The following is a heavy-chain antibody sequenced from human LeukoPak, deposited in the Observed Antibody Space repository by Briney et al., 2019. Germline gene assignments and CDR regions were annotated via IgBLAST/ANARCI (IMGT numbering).Heavy chain of an antibody. CDR3: GGYNWDRLDH. J-gene: IGHJ4*02. V-gene: IGHV3-30*03. Sequence: GGALRLSCAASGFTFSSYGMHWVRQAPGKGLEWVAVISYDGSNKYYADSVKGRFTISRDNSKNTLYLQMNSLRAEDTAVYYCGGYNWDRLDHWGQGTLVTVSS. CDR2: ISYDGSNK. D-gene: IGHD1-1*01. CDR1: GFTFSSYG.